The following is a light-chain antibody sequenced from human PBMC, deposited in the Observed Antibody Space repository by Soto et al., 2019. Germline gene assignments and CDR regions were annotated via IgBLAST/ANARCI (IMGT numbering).Light chain of an antibody. CDR1: SSNIGAGYD. CDR3: QSYDSSRSAYV. CDR2: GNS. J-gene: IGLJ1*01. V-gene: IGLV1-40*01. Sequence: QSVLTQPPSVSGAPGQRVTISCTGSSSNIGAGYDVPWYQQLPGTAPKLLIYGNSNRPSGVPDRFSGSKSGTSASLAITGMQAEDEADYYCQSYDSSRSAYVFGTGTKVTVL.